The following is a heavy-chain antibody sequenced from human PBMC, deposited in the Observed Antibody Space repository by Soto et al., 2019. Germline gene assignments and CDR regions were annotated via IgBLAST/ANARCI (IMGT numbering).Heavy chain of an antibody. Sequence: GASVKVSCKASGYTFTSYAMHWVRQAPGQRLEWMGWINAGNGNTKYSQKFQGRVTITRDTSASTAYMELSSLRSEDTAVYYCARATYDSSGYYYLGYWGQGTLVTVSS. CDR3: ARATYDSSGYYYLGY. D-gene: IGHD3-22*01. CDR2: INAGNGNT. CDR1: GYTFTSYA. J-gene: IGHJ4*02. V-gene: IGHV1-3*01.